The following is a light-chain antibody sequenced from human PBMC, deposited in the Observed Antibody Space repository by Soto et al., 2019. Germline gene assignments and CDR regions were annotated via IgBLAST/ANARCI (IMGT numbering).Light chain of an antibody. Sequence: DIVWTQSPATLSLSPGERATLSCRASQSVSTYVAWYQQKPGQAPRLLIYDASNRAAGIPARFSGSGSGTDFTLSISSLEPEDFAVYYCHQRSNWLFGPGTKVDIK. J-gene: IGKJ3*01. CDR3: HQRSNWL. CDR2: DAS. V-gene: IGKV3-11*01. CDR1: QSVSTY.